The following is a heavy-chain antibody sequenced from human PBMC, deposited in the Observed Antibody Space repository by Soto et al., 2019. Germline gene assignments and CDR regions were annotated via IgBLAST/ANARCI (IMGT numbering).Heavy chain of an antibody. Sequence: QVQLMQSGAEVKKPGSSVKVSCKASGGTFSTSAISWVRQAPGEGLEWVGGIMPVFATPDYAQKFQGRVTISADESTTTAYLELTSLTTDDTAVYYCARDRPTDHWGQGTLVTVSS. CDR3: ARDRPTDH. CDR2: IMPVFATP. V-gene: IGHV1-69*12. J-gene: IGHJ5*02. CDR1: GGTFSTSA.